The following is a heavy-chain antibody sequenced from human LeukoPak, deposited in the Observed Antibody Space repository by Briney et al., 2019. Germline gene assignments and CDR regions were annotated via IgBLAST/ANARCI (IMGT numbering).Heavy chain of an antibody. Sequence: ASVKVSCKVSGYTLTELSMHWVRQAPGKGLEWMGGFDPEDGETIYAQKFQGRVTMTEDTSTDTAYMELSSLRSEDTAVYYCATVDAGYSSGWPYFDYWGQGTLVTVSS. V-gene: IGHV1-24*01. D-gene: IGHD6-19*01. CDR1: GYTLTELS. CDR2: FDPEDGET. J-gene: IGHJ4*02. CDR3: ATVDAGYSSGWPYFDY.